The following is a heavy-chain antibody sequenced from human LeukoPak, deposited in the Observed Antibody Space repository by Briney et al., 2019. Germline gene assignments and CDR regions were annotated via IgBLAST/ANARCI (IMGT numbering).Heavy chain of an antibody. CDR1: GFTFGDYA. D-gene: IGHD3-22*01. V-gene: IGHV3-49*04. Sequence: GGSLRLSCAASGFTFGDYAMSWVRQAPGKGLEWVGFIRSKAYGGTTEYAASVKGRFTISRDDSKSIAYLQMNSLKTEDTAVYYCTRDGYYDSSGYYSRWGQGTLVTVSS. CDR3: TRDGYYDSSGYYSR. CDR2: IRSKAYGGTT. J-gene: IGHJ4*02.